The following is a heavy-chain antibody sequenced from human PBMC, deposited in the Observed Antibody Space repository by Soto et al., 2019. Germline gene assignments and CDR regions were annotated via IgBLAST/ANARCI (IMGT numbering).Heavy chain of an antibody. CDR1: GYTFTCSR. V-gene: IGHV1-3*01. D-gene: IGHD5-18*01. Sequence: ASVKVSCKASGYTFTCSRIHWMRQAPGQSLEWVGHINPGSTNTRYSQNFQGRVTMTMDTSASTAYMDLSSLRSEDTAIYYCAREANTAMDYWGQGTQVTVSS. CDR2: INPGSTNT. CDR3: AREANTAMDY. J-gene: IGHJ4*02.